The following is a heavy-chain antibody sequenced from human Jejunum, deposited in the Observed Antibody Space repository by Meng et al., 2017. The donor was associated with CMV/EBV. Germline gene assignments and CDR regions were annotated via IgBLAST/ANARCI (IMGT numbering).Heavy chain of an antibody. CDR2: IYPGDSDT. CDR1: GYSFSIYW. CDR3: ARHSGAGATPEY. D-gene: IGHD4-23*01. J-gene: IGHJ4*02. V-gene: IGHV5-51*01. Sequence: GYSFSIYWIAWARQMPGKGLEWMGIIYPGDSDTKYSPSFQDHVTMSVDKSISTAYLQWVSLKASDSATYYCARHSGAGATPEYWGPGTLVTVSS.